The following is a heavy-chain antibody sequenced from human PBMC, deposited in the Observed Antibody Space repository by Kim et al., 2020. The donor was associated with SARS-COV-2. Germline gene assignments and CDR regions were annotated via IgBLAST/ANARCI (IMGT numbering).Heavy chain of an antibody. V-gene: IGHV3-48*02. CDR3: VRDRMEGAFDM. CDR1: GFTFSAYD. CDR2: ITKSSTTI. J-gene: IGHJ3*02. Sequence: GGSLRLSCATSGFTFSAYDMNWVRQAPGKGLEWLSFITKSSTTIYYADSVEGRFTISRDNANNSLFLQMNSLREQDTALYYCVRDRMEGAFDMCGQGKM. D-gene: IGHD3-3*01.